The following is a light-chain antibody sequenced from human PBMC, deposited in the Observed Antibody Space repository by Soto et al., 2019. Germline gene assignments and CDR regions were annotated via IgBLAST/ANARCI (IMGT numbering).Light chain of an antibody. CDR2: GIS. V-gene: IGKV3D-20*02. J-gene: IGKJ2*01. CDR3: QQRDNWPPVYT. CDR1: QSVTNSF. Sequence: ENVLTQSPGTLSLSPGERATLSCRASQSVTNSFFAWYQQKPGQAPRLLIYGISSRATGIPDRFSGSGSGTDFTLTISRLEPEDFAVYYCQQRDNWPPVYTFGQGTKLEIK.